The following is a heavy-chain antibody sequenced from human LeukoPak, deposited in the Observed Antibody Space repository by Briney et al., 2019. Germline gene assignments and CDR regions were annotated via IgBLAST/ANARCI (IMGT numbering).Heavy chain of an antibody. Sequence: SETLSLTCTVSGGSISSSSYYWGWIRQPPGKGLEWIGSIYYSGSTYYNPSLKSRVTISVDTSKNQFSLKLSSVTAADAAVYYCARHVGYDFWSGYSPSHYYYMDVWGKGTTVTVSS. V-gene: IGHV4-39*01. D-gene: IGHD3-3*01. CDR1: GGSISSSSYY. CDR3: ARHVGYDFWSGYSPSHYYYMDV. CDR2: IYYSGST. J-gene: IGHJ6*03.